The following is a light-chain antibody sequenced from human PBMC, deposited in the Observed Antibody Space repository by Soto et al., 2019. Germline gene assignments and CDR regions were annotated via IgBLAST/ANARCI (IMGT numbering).Light chain of an antibody. CDR2: STT. CDR3: LLYYGGALWV. J-gene: IGLJ3*02. Sequence: QAVVTLEPSLTVSPGGTVTLTCASSPGAVTSGSYANWFQQKPGQAPRPLIYSTTNRHSRTPARFSGSLLGGKAALTLSGVQPEDEAHYYCLLYYGGALWVFGGGTKLTVL. CDR1: PGAVTSGSY. V-gene: IGLV7-43*01.